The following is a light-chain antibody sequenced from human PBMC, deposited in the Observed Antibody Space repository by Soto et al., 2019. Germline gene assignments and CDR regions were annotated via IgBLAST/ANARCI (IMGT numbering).Light chain of an antibody. CDR1: SSNIGAGYD. CDR2: SDN. V-gene: IGLV1-40*01. CDR3: QSFDSSLSGWV. J-gene: IGLJ3*02. Sequence: QAVLTQPPSVSGAPGQRVTISCTGSSSNIGAGYDVHWYQQLPGTAPKLLIYSDNSRPSGVPDRFSGSKSGTSASLAITGLQAEDEADYYCQSFDSSLSGWVFGGGTKRTVL.